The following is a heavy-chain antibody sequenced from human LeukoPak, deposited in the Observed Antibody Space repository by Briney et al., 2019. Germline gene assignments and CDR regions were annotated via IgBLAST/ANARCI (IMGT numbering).Heavy chain of an antibody. D-gene: IGHD1-26*01. J-gene: IGHJ5*01. CDR2: ITGSGVGT. V-gene: IGHV3-23*01. Sequence: GVSLRLSCAASGLTFSSHAMSWVRQAPGKGLEWLSSITGSGVGTYYAASVKGRFTISRDNSKNRLYLQMNSLRVEDTAVYYCVKDEDVVGNWFDSWGQGTLVTVSS. CDR3: VKDEDVVGNWFDS. CDR1: GLTFSSHA.